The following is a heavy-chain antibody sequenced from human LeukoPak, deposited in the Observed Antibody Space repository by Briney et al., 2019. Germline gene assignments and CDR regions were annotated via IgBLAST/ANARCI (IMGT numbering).Heavy chain of an antibody. Sequence: GGSLRLSCAVSGFTFSSYWMNWVRQALGKGLEWVASIKQDGGDKSYVDSVKGRFTISRDNAKNSLYLQMSSLRVEDTAVYYYARDGTSAGLYFDLWGQGTLVTVSS. J-gene: IGHJ4*01. CDR3: ARDGTSAGLYFDL. V-gene: IGHV3-7*01. CDR1: GFTFSSYW. D-gene: IGHD6-13*01. CDR2: IKQDGGDK.